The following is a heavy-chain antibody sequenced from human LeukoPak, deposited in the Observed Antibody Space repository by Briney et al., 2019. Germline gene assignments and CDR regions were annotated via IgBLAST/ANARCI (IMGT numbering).Heavy chain of an antibody. CDR1: GGSISSSSYY. CDR3: AREASQKGAHYMDV. V-gene: IGHV4-39*07. Sequence: SETLSLTCTVSGGSISSSSYYWGWIRQPPGKGLEWIGSIYYSGSTNYNPSLKSRVTISVDTSKNQFSLKLSSVTAADTAVYYCAREASQKGAHYMDVWGKGTTVTISS. CDR2: IYYSGST. J-gene: IGHJ6*03. D-gene: IGHD3-16*01.